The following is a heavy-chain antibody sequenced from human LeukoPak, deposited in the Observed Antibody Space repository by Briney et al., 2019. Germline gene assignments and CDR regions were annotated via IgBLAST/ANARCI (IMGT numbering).Heavy chain of an antibody. CDR2: ISISSSYI. CDR1: GFTFSSYS. CDR3: AREGYCSGGSCYVLDY. J-gene: IGHJ4*02. V-gene: IGHV3-21*01. D-gene: IGHD2-15*01. Sequence: SRGSLRLSCAASGFTFSSYSMYWVRQAPGKGLEWVSSISISSSYIYYADSVKSRFTISRDNAKNTLYLQMNSLRAEDTAVYYCAREGYCSGGSCYVLDYWGQGTLVTVSS.